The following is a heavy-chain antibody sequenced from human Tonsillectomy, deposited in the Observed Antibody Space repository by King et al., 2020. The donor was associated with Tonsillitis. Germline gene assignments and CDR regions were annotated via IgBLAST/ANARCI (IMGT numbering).Heavy chain of an antibody. CDR2: IDTNTGNP. J-gene: IGHJ5*02. CDR3: ARAGPSYYDDSSAYLQWFDP. V-gene: IGHV7-4-1*02. Sequence: VQLVESGSELKKPGASVKVSCKASGYTFTYYAMNWVRQAPGQGLEWMGWIDTNTGNPTYAQGFTGRFVFSLDTSVTTAYLQISSLKPEDTAVYYCARAGPSYYDDSSAYLQWFDPWGQGTLAT. CDR1: GYTFTYYA. D-gene: IGHD3-22*01.